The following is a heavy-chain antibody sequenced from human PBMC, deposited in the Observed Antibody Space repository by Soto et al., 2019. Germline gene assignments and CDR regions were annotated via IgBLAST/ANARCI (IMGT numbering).Heavy chain of an antibody. CDR3: ARERGDAITMVRGVITYYYDGMDV. D-gene: IGHD3-10*01. J-gene: IGHJ6*02. CDR1: GYTFTSYY. V-gene: IGHV1-46*01. Sequence: ASVKVSCKASGYTFTSYYMHWVRQAPGQGLEWMGIINPSGGSTSYAQKFQGRVTMTRDTSTSTVYMELSSLRSEDTAVYYCARERGDAITMVRGVITYYYDGMDVWGQGTTVTVSS. CDR2: INPSGGST.